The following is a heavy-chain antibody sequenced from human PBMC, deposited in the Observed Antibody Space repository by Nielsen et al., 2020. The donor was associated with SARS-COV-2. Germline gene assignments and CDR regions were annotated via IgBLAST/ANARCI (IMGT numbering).Heavy chain of an antibody. V-gene: IGHV3-30*18. J-gene: IGHJ6*02. CDR3: AKDSHYDFWSGSPNMDV. Sequence: GESLKISCAASGFTFSSYGMHWVRQAPGKGLEWVAVISYDGSNKYYADSVKGRFTISRDNSKNTLYLQMNSLRAEDTAVYYCAKDSHYDFWSGSPNMDVWGQGTTVTVSS. CDR1: GFTFSSYG. CDR2: ISYDGSNK. D-gene: IGHD3-3*01.